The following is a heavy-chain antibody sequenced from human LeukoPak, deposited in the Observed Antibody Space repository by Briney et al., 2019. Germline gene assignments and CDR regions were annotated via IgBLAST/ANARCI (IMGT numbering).Heavy chain of an antibody. D-gene: IGHD3-3*01. CDR3: ARDRAAFGVVQVGY. J-gene: IGHJ4*02. CDR1: TFTFSRYW. Sequence: LTGGSLRLSCAASTFTFSRYWMHWVRQAPGKGLVWVSRINSDGTNTYYADSVKGRFTISRDNTKNTLYLQMNSLRTEDTAVYYCARDRAAFGVVQVGYWGQGTLVTDSS. V-gene: IGHV3-74*01. CDR2: INSDGTNT.